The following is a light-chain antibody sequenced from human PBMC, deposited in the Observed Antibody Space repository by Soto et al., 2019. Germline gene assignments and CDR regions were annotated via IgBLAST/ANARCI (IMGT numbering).Light chain of an antibody. J-gene: IGLJ3*02. CDR3: CSYAGMGV. CDR2: EVS. V-gene: IGLV2-23*02. Sequence: QSVLTQPASVAGSPGQAITISCTGTSSDVGSYNFVSWYQQHPGNAPKHMIYEVSKRPSGVSNRFSGAKSFNTASLTISGRQAEDEADYDCCSYAGMGVFGGGTKLTV. CDR1: SSDVGSYNF.